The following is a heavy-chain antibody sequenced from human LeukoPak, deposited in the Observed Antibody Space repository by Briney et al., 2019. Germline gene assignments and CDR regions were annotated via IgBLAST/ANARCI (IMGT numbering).Heavy chain of an antibody. Sequence: ASVKVSCKASGYTFTGYYMHWVRQAPGQGLEWMGWISAYNGNTNYAQKFQGRVTMTTDTSTSTAYMELRSLRSDGTAVYYCARDWDNYDSSGYGGYFDYWGQGTLVTVSS. J-gene: IGHJ4*02. CDR1: GYTFTGYY. CDR3: ARDWDNYDSSGYGGYFDY. D-gene: IGHD3-22*01. CDR2: ISAYNGNT. V-gene: IGHV1-18*04.